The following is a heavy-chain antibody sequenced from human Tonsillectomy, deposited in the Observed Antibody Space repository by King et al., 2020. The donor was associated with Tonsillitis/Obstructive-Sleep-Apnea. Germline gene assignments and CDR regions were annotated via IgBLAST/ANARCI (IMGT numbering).Heavy chain of an antibody. CDR2: ISAYTGNT. D-gene: IGHD2-15*01. Sequence: VQLVQSGAEVKKPGASVKVSCKASGYTFSSYAITWVRQAPGQGLEWMGWISAYTGNTNHAQKFRGRVTMTTDTATRTAYVELRSLRSDDTAVYYCAREVYDCSGGTCQNWFDPWGQGTLVTVSS. CDR1: GYTFSSYA. J-gene: IGHJ5*02. V-gene: IGHV1-18*01. CDR3: AREVYDCSGGTCQNWFDP.